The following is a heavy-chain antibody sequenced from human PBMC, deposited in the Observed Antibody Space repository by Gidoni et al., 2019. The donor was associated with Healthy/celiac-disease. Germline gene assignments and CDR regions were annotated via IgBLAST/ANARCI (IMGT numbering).Heavy chain of an antibody. Sequence: QVQVVESGGGVVQPGRSLRLSCAASGSTFSSYGMHWVRQAPGKGLQWVAVIWYDGSNKDYADPVKGRFTISRDNSKNTLYLQMNSLRAEDTAVYYCARDSDNGANLDAFDIWGQGTMVTVSS. CDR1: GSTFSSYG. CDR2: IWYDGSNK. J-gene: IGHJ3*02. D-gene: IGHD4-17*01. CDR3: ARDSDNGANLDAFDI. V-gene: IGHV3-33*01.